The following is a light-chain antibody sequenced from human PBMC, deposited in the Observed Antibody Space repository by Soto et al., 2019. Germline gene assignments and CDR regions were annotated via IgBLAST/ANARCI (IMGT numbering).Light chain of an antibody. Sequence: DIVVTQSPDSLAVSLGERATINCKSSQSVFSSAYSTDYLAWYQQKPGQPPRLLISWASTRASGVPDRFTGSGSGRDFTLTISSLQAEDVAVYYGRQYYGAPPHTVGQGTKLGIK. CDR3: RQYYGAPPHT. J-gene: IGKJ2*01. CDR1: QSVFSSAYSTDY. CDR2: WAS. V-gene: IGKV4-1*01.